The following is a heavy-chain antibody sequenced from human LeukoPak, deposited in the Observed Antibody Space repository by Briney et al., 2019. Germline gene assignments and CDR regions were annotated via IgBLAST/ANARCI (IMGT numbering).Heavy chain of an antibody. CDR3: ARGKRPATYYYDSSGYSYYFDY. Sequence: ASVKVSCTASGGTFSSCAISWVRQAPGQGLEWMGGIIPIFGTANYAQKFQGRVTITTDESTSTAYMELSSLRSEDTAVYYCARGKRPATYYYDSSGYSYYFDYWGQGTLVTVSS. CDR1: GGTFSSCA. V-gene: IGHV1-69*05. D-gene: IGHD3-22*01. J-gene: IGHJ4*02. CDR2: IIPIFGTA.